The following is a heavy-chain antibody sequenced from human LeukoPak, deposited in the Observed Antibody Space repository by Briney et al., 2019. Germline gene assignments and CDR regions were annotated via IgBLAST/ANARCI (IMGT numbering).Heavy chain of an antibody. D-gene: IGHD2-21*01. V-gene: IGHV4-39*07. CDR1: GDSISSSTYY. CDR3: ATQIAVVEPTDPNWFDS. J-gene: IGHJ5*01. Sequence: SETLSLTCSVSGDSISSSTYYWGWIRQPPGKGLEWIGSVYYSGSTYYTPSLKSRVTISLDTSMNHFSLRLTSVPAADTAVYYCATQIAVVEPTDPNWFDSWGQGTLVTVSS. CDR2: VYYSGST.